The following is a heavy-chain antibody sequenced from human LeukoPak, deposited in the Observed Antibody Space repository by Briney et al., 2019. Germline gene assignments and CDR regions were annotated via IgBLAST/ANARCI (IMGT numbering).Heavy chain of an antibody. J-gene: IGHJ6*02. CDR2: ISSSSSYI. CDR1: GFTFNSYS. V-gene: IGHV3-21*01. CDR3: ARDHYCSSTSCYARPQKYYYYYGMDV. Sequence: PGGSLRLSCAASGFTFNSYSMNWVRQAPGKGLEWVSSISSSSSYIYYADSVKGRFTISRDNAKNSLYLQMNSLRAEDTAVYYCARDHYCSSTSCYARPQKYYYYYGMDVWGQGTTVTVSS. D-gene: IGHD2-2*01.